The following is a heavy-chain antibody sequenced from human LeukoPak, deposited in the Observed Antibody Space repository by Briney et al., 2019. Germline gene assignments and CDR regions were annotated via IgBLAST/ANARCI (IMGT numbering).Heavy chain of an antibody. Sequence: ASVKVSCKASGYTFTGYYMHWVRQAPGQGLEWMGWINPNSGGTNYAQKFQGRVTMTRDTSTGTVNMELSSLTSEDTAVYYCARDFSWSVDYWGQGALVTVSS. D-gene: IGHD6-13*01. J-gene: IGHJ4*02. CDR2: INPNSGGT. CDR3: ARDFSWSVDY. V-gene: IGHV1-2*02. CDR1: GYTFTGYY.